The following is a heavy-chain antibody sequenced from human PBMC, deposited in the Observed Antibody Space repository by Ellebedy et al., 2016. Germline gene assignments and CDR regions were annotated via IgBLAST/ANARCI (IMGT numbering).Heavy chain of an antibody. CDR3: VTRHNGVFDF. J-gene: IGHJ3*01. Sequence: GESLKISXAASGFSVTSNDVSWVRQAPGRGLELVSLMHGGGTEYYADSVKGRFTITRDNSKNRLYLQMSGLGAEDSAVYYCVTRHNGVFDFWGQGTMVTVSS. D-gene: IGHD2-8*01. CDR1: GFSVTSND. CDR2: MHGGGTE. V-gene: IGHV3-53*01.